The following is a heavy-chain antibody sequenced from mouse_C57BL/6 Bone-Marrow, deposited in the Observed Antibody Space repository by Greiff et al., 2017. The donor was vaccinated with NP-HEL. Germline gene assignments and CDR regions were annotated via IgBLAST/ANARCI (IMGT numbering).Heavy chain of an antibody. Sequence: QVQLKQSGAELVKPGASVKLSCKASGYTFTEYTIHWVKQRSGQGLEWIGWFYPGSGSIKYNEKFKDKATLTADKSSSTVYLEISRLTSEDSAVYFCARHGPFLYYGSSSPAWFAYWGQGTLVTVSA. CDR3: ARHGPFLYYGSSSPAWFAY. D-gene: IGHD1-1*01. V-gene: IGHV1-62-2*01. CDR1: GYTFTEYT. J-gene: IGHJ3*01. CDR2: FYPGSGSI.